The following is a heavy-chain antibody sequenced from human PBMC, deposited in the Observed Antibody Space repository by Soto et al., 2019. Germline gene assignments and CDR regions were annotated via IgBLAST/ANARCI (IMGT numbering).Heavy chain of an antibody. J-gene: IGHJ4*02. CDR1: GGSISSYY. CDR3: ARLLHSGSYYDYFDY. CDR2: IYNSGNT. V-gene: IGHV4-59*08. D-gene: IGHD1-26*01. Sequence: QVQLQESGPGLVKPSETLSLICTVSGGSISSYYWSWIRQPPGKGLEWIGYIYNSGNTNYNPSLKSRVTISVDTSKNQFSLKLSSVTAADTAIYYCARLLHSGSYYDYFDYWGQGTLVTVSS.